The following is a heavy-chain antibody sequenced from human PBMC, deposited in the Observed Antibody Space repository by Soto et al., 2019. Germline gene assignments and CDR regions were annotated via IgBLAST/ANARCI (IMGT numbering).Heavy chain of an antibody. D-gene: IGHD3-22*01. Sequence: ASVKVSCKASGGTFSSYAISWVRQAPGQGLEWMGGIIPIFGTANYAQKFQGRVTITADESTSTAYMELSSLRSEDTAVYYCARDDSSGYYYLNWFDPRGQGTLVTVSS. CDR2: IIPIFGTA. V-gene: IGHV1-69*13. CDR3: ARDDSSGYYYLNWFDP. J-gene: IGHJ5*02. CDR1: GGTFSSYA.